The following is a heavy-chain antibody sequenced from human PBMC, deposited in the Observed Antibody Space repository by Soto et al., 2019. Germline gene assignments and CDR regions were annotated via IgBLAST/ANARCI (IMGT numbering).Heavy chain of an antibody. CDR3: ARSPLGSGWYFFDY. D-gene: IGHD6-19*01. J-gene: IGHJ4*02. CDR1: GGSISSYY. Sequence: SETLSLTCTVSGGSISSYYWSWIRQPPGKGLEWIGYIYYSGSTNYNPSLKSRVTISVDTSKNQFSLKLSSVTAADTAVYYCARSPLGSGWYFFDYWGQGTLVTVSS. CDR2: IYYSGST. V-gene: IGHV4-59*01.